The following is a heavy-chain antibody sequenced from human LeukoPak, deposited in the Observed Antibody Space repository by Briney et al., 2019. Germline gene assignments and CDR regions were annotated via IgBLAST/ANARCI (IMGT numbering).Heavy chain of an antibody. J-gene: IGHJ4*02. V-gene: IGHV1-2*06. D-gene: IGHD6-13*01. Sequence: GASVKVSCKASGYTFTGYYMHWVRQAPGQGLEWMGRINPNSGGTNYAQKFQGRVTMTRDTSISTAYMELSRLRSDDTAVYYCARVTEGGGTAADYWGQGTLVTVSS. CDR3: ARVTEGGGTAADY. CDR1: GYTFTGYY. CDR2: INPNSGGT.